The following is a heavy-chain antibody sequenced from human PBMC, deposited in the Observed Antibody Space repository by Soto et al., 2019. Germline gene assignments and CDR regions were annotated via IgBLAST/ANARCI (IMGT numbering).Heavy chain of an antibody. Sequence: EVQLLESGGGLVQPGGSLRLSCAASGFTFSSYAMSWVRQAPGKGLEWVSAISGSGGSTYYVDSVKGRFTISRDNSKNTLYLQMNSLRAEDTAVYYCAKDREGFAPSIYIAVAGTGGFDYWGQGTLVTVSS. CDR3: AKDREGFAPSIYIAVAGTGGFDY. CDR1: GFTFSSYA. J-gene: IGHJ4*02. V-gene: IGHV3-23*01. D-gene: IGHD6-19*01. CDR2: ISGSGGST.